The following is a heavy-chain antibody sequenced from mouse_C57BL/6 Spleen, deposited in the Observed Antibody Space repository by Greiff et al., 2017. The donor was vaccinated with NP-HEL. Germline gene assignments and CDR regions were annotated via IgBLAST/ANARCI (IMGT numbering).Heavy chain of an antibody. V-gene: IGHV1-42*01. D-gene: IGHD1-1*01. CDR3: ANYYYGSSYLRYFDY. CDR2: INPSTGGT. CDR1: GYSFTGYY. J-gene: IGHJ2*01. Sequence: VQLQQSGPELVKPGASVKISCKASGYSFTGYYMNWVKQSPEKSLEWIGEINPSTGGTTYNQKFKAKATLTVDKSSSTAYMQLKSLTSEDSAVYYCANYYYGSSYLRYFDYWGQGTTLTVSS.